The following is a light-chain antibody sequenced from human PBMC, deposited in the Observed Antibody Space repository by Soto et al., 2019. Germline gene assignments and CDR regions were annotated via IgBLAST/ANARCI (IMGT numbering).Light chain of an antibody. V-gene: IGLV2-14*01. CDR1: SSDLTYNS. Sequence: QSVLTQPASVSGSLGQSISISCTEDSSDLTYNSVSWYQHHPHKAPKPIIYDVSYRPSGVSTRFSGSQSAGSASLTISGLQAEDEADYYCSSSTTTRGLVFGSGTKVTVL. J-gene: IGLJ1*01. CDR2: DVS. CDR3: SSSTTTRGLV.